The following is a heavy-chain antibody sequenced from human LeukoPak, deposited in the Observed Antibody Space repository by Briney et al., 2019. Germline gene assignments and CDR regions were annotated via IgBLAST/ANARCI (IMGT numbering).Heavy chain of an antibody. Sequence: ASVKVSCKASGYTFTSYAMHWVRQAPGQRLEWMGWINAGNGNTKYSQKFQGRVTITRDTSASTAYMELSSLRSEDTAVYYCARDPYTSSSWYRGRANNWFDPWGQGTLVTVSS. CDR3: ARDPYTSSSWYRGRANNWFDP. V-gene: IGHV1-3*01. D-gene: IGHD6-13*01. J-gene: IGHJ5*02. CDR2: INAGNGNT. CDR1: GYTFTSYA.